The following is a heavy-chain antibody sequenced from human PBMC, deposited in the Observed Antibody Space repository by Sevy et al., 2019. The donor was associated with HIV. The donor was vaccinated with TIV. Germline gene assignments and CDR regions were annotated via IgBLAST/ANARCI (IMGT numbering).Heavy chain of an antibody. CDR3: ARSTHPWYFDL. Sequence: SETLSLTCAVSAYSISSDYFWGWIRQPPGKGLEWIGSIHHSGSTYFNPSLKSRVTISVDTSKNQFSLKLNSVTAADTAVYSCARSTHPWYFDLWGRGTLVTVSS. CDR2: IHHSGST. V-gene: IGHV4-38-2*01. J-gene: IGHJ2*01. CDR1: AYSISSDYF.